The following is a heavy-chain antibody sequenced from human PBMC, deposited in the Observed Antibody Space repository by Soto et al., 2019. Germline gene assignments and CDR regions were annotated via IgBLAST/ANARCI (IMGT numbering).Heavy chain of an antibody. CDR1: GFTFDDHN. D-gene: IGHD6-6*01. V-gene: IGHV3-43*01. CDR3: TSSQGDY. CDR2: ISWDGGTT. Sequence: EVHLVESGGVVVQPGGSLRLTCAASGFTFDDHNMHWVRQVPGKGLEWVSLISWDGGTTYYADSVKGRFTVSRDNSINLLYLKMNAQTTKDSALYYCTSSQGDYWGQGTLVTVS. J-gene: IGHJ4*02.